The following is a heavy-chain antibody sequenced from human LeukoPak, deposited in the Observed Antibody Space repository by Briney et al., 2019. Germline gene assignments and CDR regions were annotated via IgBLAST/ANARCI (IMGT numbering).Heavy chain of an antibody. CDR1: GYSFTSYW. CDR2: IYPGDSDT. CDR3: ARPAHCSGGSCYFEPHFDY. J-gene: IGHJ4*02. D-gene: IGHD2-15*01. Sequence: GESLKISCKGSGYSFTSYWIGWVRRMPGKGLEWMGIIYPGDSDTRYSPSFQGQVTISADKSISTAYLQWSSLKASDTAMYYCARPAHCSGGSCYFEPHFDYWGQGTLVTVSS. V-gene: IGHV5-51*01.